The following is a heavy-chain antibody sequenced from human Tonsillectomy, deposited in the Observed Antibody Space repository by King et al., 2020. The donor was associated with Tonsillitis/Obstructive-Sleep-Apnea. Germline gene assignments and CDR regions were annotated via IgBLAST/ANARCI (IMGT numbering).Heavy chain of an antibody. D-gene: IGHD1-14*01. CDR3: ARGVVPGVYFYYYMDV. Sequence: VQLQESGPGLVKPSETLSLTCAVSGGSISNYYWSWIRQPPGKGLEWIGYIYYDGNTNYNPSLRSRVTISADTSKNQVSLRLTSVTAADTAVYYCARGVVPGVYFYYYMDVWGRGTTVTVSS. CDR2: IYYDGNT. V-gene: IGHV4-59*08. J-gene: IGHJ6*03. CDR1: GGSISNYY.